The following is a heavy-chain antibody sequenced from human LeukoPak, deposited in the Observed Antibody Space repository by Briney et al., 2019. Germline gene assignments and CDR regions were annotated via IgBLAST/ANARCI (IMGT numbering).Heavy chain of an antibody. CDR1: GFNFNAYA. J-gene: IGHJ4*02. V-gene: IGHV3-30*04. D-gene: IGHD3-16*01. CDR3: AKKGDYFDY. Sequence: GGSLRLSCAASGFNFNAYAMHWVRQAPGKGLEWVAVISYDGSNKYYTASVKGRFTISRDNSKNTLYLQMNSLRAEDTAVYYCAKKGDYFDYWGQGTLVTVSS. CDR2: ISYDGSNK.